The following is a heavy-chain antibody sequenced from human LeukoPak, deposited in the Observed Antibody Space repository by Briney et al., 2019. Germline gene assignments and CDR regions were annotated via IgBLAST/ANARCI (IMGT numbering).Heavy chain of an antibody. J-gene: IGHJ4*02. CDR2: INPSDGST. D-gene: IGHD3-10*01. Sequence: GASVRVSCKASGYIFTSYYMHWVRQAPGQGLERMGIINPSDGSTDYAQQFQGRVTVTRDTSTTTVYVELRSLRSEDTAVYYCARGYNHRGSGSYYNILDYWGQGTLVTVSS. V-gene: IGHV1-46*01. CDR1: GYIFTSYY. CDR3: ARGYNHRGSGSYYNILDY.